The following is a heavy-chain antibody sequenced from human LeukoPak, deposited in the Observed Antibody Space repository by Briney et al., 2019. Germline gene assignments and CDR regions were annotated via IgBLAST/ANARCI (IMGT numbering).Heavy chain of an antibody. CDR3: ARGKSRVSHIDY. CDR2: IYTSGST. Sequence: SSETLSLTCTVSGGSISSGSYYWSRIRQPAGKGLEWIGRIYTSGSTNYNPSLKSRVTISVDTSKNQFSLKLSSVTAADTAMYYCARGKSRVSHIDYWGQGALVTVSS. V-gene: IGHV4-61*02. CDR1: GGSISSGSYY. J-gene: IGHJ4*02.